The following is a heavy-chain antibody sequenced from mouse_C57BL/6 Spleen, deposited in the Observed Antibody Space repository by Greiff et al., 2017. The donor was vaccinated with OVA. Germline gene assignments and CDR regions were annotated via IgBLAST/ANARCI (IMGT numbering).Heavy chain of an antibody. CDR1: GFTFSDYY. D-gene: IGHD1-1*01. CDR2: INYDGSST. V-gene: IGHV5-16*01. CDR3: ARYYYGSSSDAMDY. J-gene: IGHJ4*01. Sequence: DVKLVESEGGLVQPGSSMKLSCTASGFTFSDYYMAWVRQVPEKGLEWVANINYDGSSTYYLDSLKSRFIISRDNAKNILYLQMSSLKSEDTATYYCARYYYGSSSDAMDYWGQGTSVTVSS.